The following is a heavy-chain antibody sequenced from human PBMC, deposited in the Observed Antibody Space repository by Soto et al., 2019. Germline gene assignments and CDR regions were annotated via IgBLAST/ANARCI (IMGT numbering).Heavy chain of an antibody. CDR2: IFYSGST. CDR1: GCSSSSTSYS. Sequence: PSEPPSLTCALYGCSSSSTSYSCAWVRQHPGKGLEWIGGIFYSGSTYYNPSLKSRVTISVDTSKNQFSLNLSSVTAADTAVYYWARRVLEDNLTTFYGALGGQGSM. CDR3: ARRVLEDNLTTFYGAL. D-gene: IGHD3-9*01. V-gene: IGHV4-39*01. J-gene: IGHJ4*02.